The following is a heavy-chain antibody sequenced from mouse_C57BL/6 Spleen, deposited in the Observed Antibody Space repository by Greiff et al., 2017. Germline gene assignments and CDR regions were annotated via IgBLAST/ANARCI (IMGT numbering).Heavy chain of an antibody. Sequence: VQLKESGPGLVAPSQSLSITCTVSGFSLTSYGVHWVRQPPGKGLEWLVVIWSDGSTTYNSALKSRLSISKDNSKSQVFLKMNSLQTDDTAMYYCARHEGYYGNYGGFAYWGQGTLVTVSA. V-gene: IGHV2-6-1*01. CDR3: ARHEGYYGNYGGFAY. CDR2: IWSDGST. D-gene: IGHD2-1*01. J-gene: IGHJ3*01. CDR1: GFSLTSYG.